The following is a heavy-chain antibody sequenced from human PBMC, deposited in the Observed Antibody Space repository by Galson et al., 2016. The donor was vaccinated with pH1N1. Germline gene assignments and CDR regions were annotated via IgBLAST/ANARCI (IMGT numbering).Heavy chain of an antibody. CDR1: GSNSDYN. V-gene: IGHV3-23*01. Sequence: SLRLSCAASGSNSDYNMNWVRLAPGKGLVWVSSISGSGGRKHYADSVQGRFIISRDNSKNTLYLQMNSLRAGDTALYFCAKGGYGDYGLDVFDIGGQGTMVIVSS. CDR2: ISGSGGRK. CDR3: AKGGYGDYGLDVFDI. J-gene: IGHJ3*02. D-gene: IGHD4-17*01.